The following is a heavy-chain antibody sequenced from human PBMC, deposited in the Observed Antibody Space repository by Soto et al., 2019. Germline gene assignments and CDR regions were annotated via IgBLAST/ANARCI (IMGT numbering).Heavy chain of an antibody. CDR3: AREGYCSSTSCYSFDY. J-gene: IGHJ4*02. D-gene: IGHD2-2*01. Sequence: GGSLRLSCAASGFTFSSYWMHWVRQAPGKGLEWVAVISYHGSNKYYANSVKGRFTISRDNSKNTLYLQMGSPRAEDMAVYYCAREGYCSSTSCYSFDYWGQGTLVTVSS. V-gene: IGHV3-30*03. CDR2: ISYHGSNK. CDR1: GFTFSSYW.